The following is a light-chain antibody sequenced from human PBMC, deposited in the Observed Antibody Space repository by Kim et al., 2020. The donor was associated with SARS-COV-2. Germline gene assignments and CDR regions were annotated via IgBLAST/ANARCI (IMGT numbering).Light chain of an antibody. CDR2: EVS. V-gene: IGLV2-8*01. CDR3: SSYAGSNNFVV. J-gene: IGLJ2*01. Sequence: QSVTIACTGTSSDIWCYNYVSWYQQHPGKVPKLMIYEVSKRPSGVPDRFSGSKSDNTASLTVSGLQAEDEADYYCSSYAGSNNFVVFGGGTQLTVL. CDR1: SSDIWCYNY.